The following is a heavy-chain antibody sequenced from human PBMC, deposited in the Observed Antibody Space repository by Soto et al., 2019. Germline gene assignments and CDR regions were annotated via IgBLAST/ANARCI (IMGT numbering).Heavy chain of an antibody. CDR1: GGTFSSHA. D-gene: IGHD3-10*01. Sequence: QVQLMQSGAEVKRPGSSVKVPCKASGGTFSSHAISWVRQAPGQGLEWMGGIVPYIKTANYAQKFQGRVTISADESMSTAYMEVSSLTSEDTAIYYCARHRPYFGSGSYFYGMDVWGQGTTVTVSS. J-gene: IGHJ6*02. CDR2: IVPYIKTA. V-gene: IGHV1-69*01. CDR3: ARHRPYFGSGSYFYGMDV.